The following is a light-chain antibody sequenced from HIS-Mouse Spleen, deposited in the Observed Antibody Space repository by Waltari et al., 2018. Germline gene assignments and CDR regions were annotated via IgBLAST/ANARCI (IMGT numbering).Light chain of an antibody. Sequence: QSALTQPRPVSGSPGQSVTLSCTGPSSDVCGYTHVSWYQQHPGKAPKLMIYDVSKRPSGVPDRFSGSKSGNTASLTISGLQAEDEADYYCCSYAGSYRVFGTGTKVTVL. V-gene: IGLV2-11*01. CDR2: DVS. CDR1: SSDVCGYTH. CDR3: CSYAGSYRV. J-gene: IGLJ1*01.